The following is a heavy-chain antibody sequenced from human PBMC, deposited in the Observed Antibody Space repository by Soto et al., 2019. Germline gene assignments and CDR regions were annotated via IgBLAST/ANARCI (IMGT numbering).Heavy chain of an antibody. CDR3: ARTPNIYYYYGMDV. V-gene: IGHV1-18*01. CDR2: ISAYNGNT. D-gene: IGHD2-15*01. J-gene: IGHJ6*02. CDR1: GYTFTSYG. Sequence: ASVKVSCKASGYTFTSYGISWVRQAPGQGLEWMGWISAYNGNTNYAQKLQGRVTMTTDTSTSTAYMELRSLRSDDTATYYCARTPNIYYYYGMDVWGQGTTVTVSS.